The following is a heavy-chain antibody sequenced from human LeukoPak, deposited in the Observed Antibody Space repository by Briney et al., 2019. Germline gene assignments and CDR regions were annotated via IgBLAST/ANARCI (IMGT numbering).Heavy chain of an antibody. Sequence: PGGSLRLSCAASGFTFSSYAMSWVRQAPGKGLEWVSAISGSGETTYYADSVKGRFTISRDNSKNTLYLQMNSLRAEDTAIYYCALLNYYGSGSYAYWGQGTLVTVSS. CDR2: ISGSGETT. V-gene: IGHV3-23*01. CDR3: ALLNYYGSGSYAY. J-gene: IGHJ4*02. CDR1: GFTFSSYA. D-gene: IGHD3-10*01.